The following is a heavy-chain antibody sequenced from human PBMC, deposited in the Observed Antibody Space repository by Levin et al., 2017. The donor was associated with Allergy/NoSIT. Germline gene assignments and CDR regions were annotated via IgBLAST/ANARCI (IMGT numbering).Heavy chain of an antibody. V-gene: IGHV4-39*01. CDR2: ISDSGST. CDR1: GVSINNVGHY. J-gene: IGHJ4*02. CDR3: ARRLVTVALTGKEYYFDY. D-gene: IGHD3-9*01. Sequence: SETLSLTCTVSGVSINNVGHYWAWIRQTPVKGLEWIGAISDSGSTEYNPSLKSRVILSVDTSKNQFSLKLSSVTAADTAVYYCARRLVTVALTGKEYYFDYWGQGALVTVSS.